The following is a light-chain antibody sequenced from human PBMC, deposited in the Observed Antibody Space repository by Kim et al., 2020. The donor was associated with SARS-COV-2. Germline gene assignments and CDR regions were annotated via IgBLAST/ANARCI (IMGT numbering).Light chain of an antibody. CDR1: SLRSYY. V-gene: IGLV3-19*02. Sequence: SSELTQDSAVSVALGQTVRITCQGDSLRSYYASWYQQKPGQAPVRVIYGKNNRPSGIPDRFSGSSSGNTASLTITGAQAEDEADYYCNSWDSSGNYEVFGGGTQLTVL. CDR3: NSWDSSGNYEV. J-gene: IGLJ3*02. CDR2: GKN.